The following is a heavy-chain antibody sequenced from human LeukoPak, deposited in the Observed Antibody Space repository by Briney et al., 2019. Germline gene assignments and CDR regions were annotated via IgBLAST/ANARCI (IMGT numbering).Heavy chain of an antibody. V-gene: IGHV3-23*01. D-gene: IGHD1-26*01. Sequence: PGGSLRLSCAASGLTFSSYSMNWVRQAPGKGLEWVSVISGSGDSTFYADSVKGRFTISRDNSKNTLYLQMNSLRAEDTAVYYCAKAGGVGATRPDYWGQGTLVTVSS. CDR2: ISGSGDST. CDR3: AKAGGVGATRPDY. J-gene: IGHJ4*02. CDR1: GLTFSSYS.